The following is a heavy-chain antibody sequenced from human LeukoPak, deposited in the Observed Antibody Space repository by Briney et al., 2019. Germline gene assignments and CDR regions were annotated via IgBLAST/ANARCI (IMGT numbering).Heavy chain of an antibody. D-gene: IGHD5-18*01. CDR2: INHSGST. CDR1: GGSFSGYY. V-gene: IGHV4-34*01. Sequence: SETLSLTCAVYGGSFSGYYWSWVRQPPGKGLEWIGEINHSGSTNYNPSLKSRVTISVDTSKNQFSLKLSSVTAADTAVYYCARGRRGYSTGFFDPWGQGTLVTVSS. J-gene: IGHJ5*02. CDR3: ARGRRGYSTGFFDP.